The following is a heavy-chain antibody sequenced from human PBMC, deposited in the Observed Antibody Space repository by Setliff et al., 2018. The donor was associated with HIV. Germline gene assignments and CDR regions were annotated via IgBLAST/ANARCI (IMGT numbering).Heavy chain of an antibody. CDR3: ARHRHSSSFLIENFDS. D-gene: IGHD6-6*01. V-gene: IGHV5-51*01. CDR2: IYTGESET. CDR1: GYSFTNYW. J-gene: IGHJ4*02. Sequence: GESLKISCKGSGYSFTNYWIGWVRQMPGKGLEWMGAIYTGESETRYGPSFQGQVTISADKSINTAYVQGSSLKASDTAMYYCARHRHSSSFLIENFDSWGQGTLVTVSS.